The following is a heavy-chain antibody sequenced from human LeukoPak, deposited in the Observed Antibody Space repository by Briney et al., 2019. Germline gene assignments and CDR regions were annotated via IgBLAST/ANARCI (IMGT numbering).Heavy chain of an antibody. J-gene: IGHJ4*02. D-gene: IGHD3-10*01. CDR3: ARDRDYGSGRSYGLFDY. CDR2: IKQDGSEK. V-gene: IGHV3-7*01. Sequence: GGSLRLSCEASGFTFSDYWMSWVRQAPGKGLEWVANIKQDGSEKYYLDSVKGRFTISRDNAKNSLYLQMNSLRAEDTAAYYCARDRDYGSGRSYGLFDYWGQGSLVTVSS. CDR1: GFTFSDYW.